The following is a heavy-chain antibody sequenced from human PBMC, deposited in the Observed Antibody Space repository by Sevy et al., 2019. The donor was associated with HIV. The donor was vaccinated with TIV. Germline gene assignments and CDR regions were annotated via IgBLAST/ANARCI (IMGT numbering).Heavy chain of an antibody. CDR2: IYHSGST. J-gene: IGHJ3*02. V-gene: IGHV4-38-2*02. CDR1: GYSISSGYY. Sequence: SETLSLTCTVSGYSISSGYYWGWIRQPPGKGLEWIGSIYHSGSTYYNPSLKSRVIISVDTSKNQFSLKLSSVTAADTAVYYCAREVVDIVATTKDAFDIWGQGTMVTVSS. D-gene: IGHD5-12*01. CDR3: AREVVDIVATTKDAFDI.